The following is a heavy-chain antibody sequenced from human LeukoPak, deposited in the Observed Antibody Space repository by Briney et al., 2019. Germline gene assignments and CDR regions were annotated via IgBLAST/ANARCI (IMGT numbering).Heavy chain of an antibody. CDR1: GFTFSSYW. J-gene: IGHJ4*02. D-gene: IGHD5-12*01. V-gene: IGHV3-74*01. Sequence: PGGSLRLSCAASGFTFSSYWMHWVRQAPGEGLVWVSLIKSDGSSTTYADSVKGRFTISRDNAKNTLYLQMNSLRAEDTAVYYCARDRGYVPDYWGRGTLVTVSS. CDR2: IKSDGSST. CDR3: ARDRGYVPDY.